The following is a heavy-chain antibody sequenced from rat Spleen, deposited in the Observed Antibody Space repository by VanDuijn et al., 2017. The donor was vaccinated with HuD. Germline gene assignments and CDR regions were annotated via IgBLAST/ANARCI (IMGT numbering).Heavy chain of an antibody. CDR1: GFSLTSYH. Sequence: QVQLKESGPGLVKPSETLSLTCTVSGFSLTSYHVSWVRQPPGKGLEWMGVIWGDGSTAYNSALKSRLSISRDTSKSQVFLKMSRLKTEHTATYDWASDIGRGWGQGVMVTVSS. CDR3: ASDIGRG. D-gene: IGHD1-5*01. CDR2: IWGDGST. V-gene: IGHV2-32*01. J-gene: IGHJ2*01.